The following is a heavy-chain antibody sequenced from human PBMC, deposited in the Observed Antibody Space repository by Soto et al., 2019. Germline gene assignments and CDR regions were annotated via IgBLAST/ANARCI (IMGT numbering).Heavy chain of an antibody. CDR1: GYSISSGYY. CDR2: IYHSGST. Sequence: SETLSLTCAVSGYSISSGYYWGWIRQPPGKGLEWIGSIYHSGSTYYNPSLKSRVTISVDTSKNQFSLKLSSVTAADTAVYYCARENGKAAAGPVDYCGQGTMVTVYS. J-gene: IGHJ4*02. V-gene: IGHV4-38-2*02. CDR3: ARENGKAAAGPVDY. D-gene: IGHD6-13*01.